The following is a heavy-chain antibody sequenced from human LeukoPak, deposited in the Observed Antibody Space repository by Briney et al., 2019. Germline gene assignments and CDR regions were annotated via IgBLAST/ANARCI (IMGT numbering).Heavy chain of an antibody. Sequence: GGSLRLSCAASGFTFSSYWMSWVRQAPGKGLEWVSFISTSSYIHYADSVKGRFTISRDNAKNSLYLQMNSLRAEDTAVYYCAIRIAVPGGFDNWGQGTLVTVAS. CDR1: GFTFSSYW. CDR2: ISTSSYI. V-gene: IGHV3-21*01. CDR3: AIRIAVPGGFDN. J-gene: IGHJ4*02. D-gene: IGHD6-19*01.